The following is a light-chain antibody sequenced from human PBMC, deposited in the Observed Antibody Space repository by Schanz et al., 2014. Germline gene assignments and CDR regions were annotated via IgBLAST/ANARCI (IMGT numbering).Light chain of an antibody. CDR1: EAINNY. V-gene: IGKV1-33*01. CDR2: DAS. J-gene: IGKJ4*01. Sequence: DIQMTQSPSSLSASVGDRVTITCQAREAINNYLNWYQQKPGKAPKLLIYDASNLETGVPSRFSGSGSGTYFTFTISSLQPEDVATYYCQQYEHHRTFGGGTKVEIK. CDR3: QQYEHHRT.